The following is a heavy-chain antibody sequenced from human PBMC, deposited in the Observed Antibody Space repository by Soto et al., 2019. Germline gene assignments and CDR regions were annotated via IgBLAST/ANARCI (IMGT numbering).Heavy chain of an antibody. Sequence: GGSLRLSCAASGFSFSTYNMNWVRQAPGRGLEWVSYISSRSSTIYHADSVKGRFTISRDNAKNSLYLQMDSLRDEETAVYFGARAIAVGSTSLDYWGLGTRVTVSS. V-gene: IGHV3-48*02. CDR2: ISSRSSTI. CDR3: ARAIAVGSTSLDY. J-gene: IGHJ4*02. CDR1: GFSFSTYN. D-gene: IGHD6-19*01.